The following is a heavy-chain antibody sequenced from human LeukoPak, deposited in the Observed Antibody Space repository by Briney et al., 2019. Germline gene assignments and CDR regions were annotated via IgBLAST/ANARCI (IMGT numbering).Heavy chain of an antibody. Sequence: GGSLRLSCAASGFTFSGSAMHWVRQASGKGLEWVGRIRSKANSYATAYAASVKGRFTISRDDSKNTAYLQMNSLKTEDTAVYYCTRRNSYRYYFDYWGQGTLVTVSS. CDR3: TRRNSYRYYFDY. D-gene: IGHD5-18*01. J-gene: IGHJ4*02. CDR2: IRSKANSYAT. CDR1: GFTFSGSA. V-gene: IGHV3-73*01.